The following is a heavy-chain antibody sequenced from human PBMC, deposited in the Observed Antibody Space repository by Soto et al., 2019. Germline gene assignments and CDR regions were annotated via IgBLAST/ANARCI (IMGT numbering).Heavy chain of an antibody. CDR1: GGSISSGGYC. V-gene: IGHV4-31*03. Sequence: SETLSLTCTVSGGSISSGGYCWSWIRQHPGKGLEWIGYIYYSGSTYYNPSLKSRVTISVDTSKNQFSLKLSSVTAADTAVYYCARWTGPSYCGGDCYTDWYFDLWGRGTLVTVSS. CDR3: ARWTGPSYCGGDCYTDWYFDL. CDR2: IYYSGST. D-gene: IGHD2-21*02. J-gene: IGHJ2*01.